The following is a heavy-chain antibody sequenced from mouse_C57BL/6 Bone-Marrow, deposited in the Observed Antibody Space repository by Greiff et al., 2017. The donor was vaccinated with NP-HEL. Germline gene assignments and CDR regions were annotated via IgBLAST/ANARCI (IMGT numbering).Heavy chain of an antibody. CDR2: IYPRSGNT. D-gene: IGHD4-1*01. Sequence: VQLVESGAELARPGASVKLSCKASGYTFTSYGISWVKQRTGQGLEWIGEIYPRSGNTYYNEKFKGKATLTADKSSSTAYMELRSLTSEDSAVYFCARDWLGRDYFDYWGQGTTLTVSS. CDR3: ARDWLGRDYFDY. J-gene: IGHJ2*01. V-gene: IGHV1-81*01. CDR1: GYTFTSYG.